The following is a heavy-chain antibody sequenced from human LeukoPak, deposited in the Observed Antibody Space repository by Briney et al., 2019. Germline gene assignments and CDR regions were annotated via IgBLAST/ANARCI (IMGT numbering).Heavy chain of an antibody. J-gene: IGHJ6*03. V-gene: IGHV3-7*01. CDR1: GFTFSSYW. CDR2: IKQDGSEK. Sequence: GGSLRLSCAASGFTFSSYWMSWVRQAPGKGLEWVANIKQDGSEKYYVDSVKGRFTISRDNAKNSLYLQVNSLRAEDTAVYYCARESIVVVSAATGEDYYYYMDVWGKGTTVTVSS. D-gene: IGHD2-2*01. CDR3: ARESIVVVSAATGEDYYYYMDV.